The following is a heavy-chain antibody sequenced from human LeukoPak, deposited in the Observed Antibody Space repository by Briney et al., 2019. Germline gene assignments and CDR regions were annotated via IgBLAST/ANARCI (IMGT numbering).Heavy chain of an antibody. V-gene: IGHV3-33*01. CDR1: GFTFRSYG. CDR2: FWVGGSNK. Sequence: GGALRLSCAAAGFTFRSYGMARVRQAPGQGVGWGGGFWVGGSNKYYADSVKGRFTISRDNSKNTLYLQMNSLRAEDTAVYYCAREYYYGSGSYDYYYGMDVWGKGTTVTVSS. CDR3: AREYYYGSGSYDYYYGMDV. D-gene: IGHD3-10*01. J-gene: IGHJ6*04.